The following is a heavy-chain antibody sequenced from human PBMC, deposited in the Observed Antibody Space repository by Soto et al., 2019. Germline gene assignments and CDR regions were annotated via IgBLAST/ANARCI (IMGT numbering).Heavy chain of an antibody. V-gene: IGHV3-11*05. CDR2: IGGNSSYT. CDR1: GFPFSDYY. Sequence: QVQLVESGGDLVKPGGSLRLSCAASGFPFSDYYMSWIRQAPGKGLEWVSSIGGNSSYTNNADSVKGRFTISRDNAKNSLYLQMNSLRAEDTAVYYCARRRPTGYYNYWGQGTLVTVSA. J-gene: IGHJ4*02. D-gene: IGHD3-9*01. CDR3: ARRRPTGYYNY.